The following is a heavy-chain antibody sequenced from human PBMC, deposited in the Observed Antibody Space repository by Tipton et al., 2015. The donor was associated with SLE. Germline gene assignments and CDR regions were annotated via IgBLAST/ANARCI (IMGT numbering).Heavy chain of an antibody. CDR2: IIPIFGTA. CDR3: ASALVGARGDFDY. J-gene: IGHJ4*02. D-gene: IGHD1-26*01. CDR1: GGTFSSYA. Sequence: QSGAEVKKPGSSVKVSCKASGGTFSSYAISWVRQAPGQGLEWMGGIIPIFGTANYAQKFQGRVTMTTDTSTSTAYMELRSLRSDDTAVYYCASALVGARGDFDYWGQGTLVTVSS. V-gene: IGHV1-69*05.